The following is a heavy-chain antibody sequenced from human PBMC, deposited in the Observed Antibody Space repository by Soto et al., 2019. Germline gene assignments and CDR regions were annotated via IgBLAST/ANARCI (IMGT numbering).Heavy chain of an antibody. Sequence: QVQLVQSGAEVKKPGSSVKVSCKASGGTFSNYGISWVRQAPGQGPEWLGGIIPLFGTANYAQRFQGRVTITADESTSTVYMELSSLRSEDTAVYYCARPRSYYYDSSAERAFDIWGQGTMVTVSS. D-gene: IGHD3-22*01. CDR1: GGTFSNYG. V-gene: IGHV1-69*01. J-gene: IGHJ3*02. CDR3: ARPRSYYYDSSAERAFDI. CDR2: IIPLFGTA.